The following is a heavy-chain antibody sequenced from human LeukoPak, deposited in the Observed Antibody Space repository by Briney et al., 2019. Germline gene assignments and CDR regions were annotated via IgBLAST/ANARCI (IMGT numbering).Heavy chain of an antibody. CDR2: INHSGST. J-gene: IGHJ4*02. V-gene: IGHV4-34*01. CDR1: GDSISSGGYY. Sequence: PSETLSLTCTVSGDSISSGGYYWSWIRQPPGKGLEWIGEINHSGSTNYNPSLKSRVTISVDTSKNQFSLKLSSVTAADTAVYYCARGTRTYYYGSGRLRAYYFDYWGQGTLVTVSS. CDR3: ARGTRTYYYGSGRLRAYYFDY. D-gene: IGHD3-10*01.